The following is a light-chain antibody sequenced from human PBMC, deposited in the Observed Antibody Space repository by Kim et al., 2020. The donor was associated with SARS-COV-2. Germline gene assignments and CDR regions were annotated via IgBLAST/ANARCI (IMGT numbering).Light chain of an antibody. CDR3: QQYNNWYT. CDR1: QSINKW. V-gene: IGKV1-5*03. Sequence: LSASVGDRVTITGRASQSINKWLAWYQQKPGKAPKLLIYKTSSLESGVPSRFSGSGSGTEFTLTISSLQPDDFATYHCQQYNNWYTFGQGTKLEI. CDR2: KTS. J-gene: IGKJ2*01.